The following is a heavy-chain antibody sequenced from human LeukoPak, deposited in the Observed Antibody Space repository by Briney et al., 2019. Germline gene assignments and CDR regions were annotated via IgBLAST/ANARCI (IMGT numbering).Heavy chain of an antibody. CDR1: GFTFSSYG. Sequence: GGSLRLSCAASGFTFSSYGMHWVRQAPGKGLEWVAFIRYDGSNKYYADSVKGRFTISRDNSKNTLYLQMNSLRAEDTAVYYCATCSSTSCYSEAFDIWGQGTMVTVSS. CDR3: ATCSSTSCYSEAFDI. V-gene: IGHV3-30*02. D-gene: IGHD2-2*01. CDR2: IRYDGSNK. J-gene: IGHJ3*02.